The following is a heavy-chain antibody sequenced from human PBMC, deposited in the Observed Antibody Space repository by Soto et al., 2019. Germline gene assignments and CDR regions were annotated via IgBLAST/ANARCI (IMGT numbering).Heavy chain of an antibody. Sequence: ASVSVSCKASGYTFTNYYMHWVRQAPGLGIEWMGIVNPDGGSTTYAQKFHGRLTMTRDTSTSTVYMELSSLRSEDTALYYCARGLIRAADTPLLSWGQGPQVTDSS. J-gene: IGHJ5*02. D-gene: IGHD6-13*01. V-gene: IGHV1-46*01. CDR1: GYTFTNYY. CDR2: VNPDGGST. CDR3: ARGLIRAADTPLLS.